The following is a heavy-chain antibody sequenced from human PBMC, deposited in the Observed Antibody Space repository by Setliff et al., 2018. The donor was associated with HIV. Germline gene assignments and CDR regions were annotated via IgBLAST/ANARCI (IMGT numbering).Heavy chain of an antibody. CDR1: GGSISSGGYY. CDR2: IYYSGRT. Sequence: SETLSLTCTVSGGSISSGGYYWSWIRQHPGKGLEWIGYIYYSGRTYYNPSLKSRVTISVDTSEIQFSLKLSSVTAADTAAYYCARYCGGDCYPSAYYMDVWGKGTTVTVSS. V-gene: IGHV4-31*03. J-gene: IGHJ6*03. CDR3: ARYCGGDCYPSAYYMDV. D-gene: IGHD2-21*01.